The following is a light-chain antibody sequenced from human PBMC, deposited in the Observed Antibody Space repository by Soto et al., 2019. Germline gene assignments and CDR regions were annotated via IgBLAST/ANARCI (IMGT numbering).Light chain of an antibody. J-gene: IGKJ2*01. Sequence: EIVLTQSPATLSLSPGERATLSCRASQSVSSYLAWYQQKPGQAPRLLIYDASNRATVIPARFSGSGSGTDFTLTISSLEPEDFAVYYYQQRSNWYTFGQGTKLEIK. V-gene: IGKV3-11*01. CDR2: DAS. CDR1: QSVSSY. CDR3: QQRSNWYT.